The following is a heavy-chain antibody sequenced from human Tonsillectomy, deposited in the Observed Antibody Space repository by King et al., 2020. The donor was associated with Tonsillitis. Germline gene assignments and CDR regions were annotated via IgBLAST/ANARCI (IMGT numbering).Heavy chain of an antibody. J-gene: IGHJ4*02. Sequence: VQLVESGGGLVQPGGSLRLTCAASGFTFNNYNLNWVRQAPGKGLEWVSYISKSSDATYYADSVKGRFTISRDDAKKSLYLQMNSLSVEDTGVYYCTRAGYWGQGTLVTVSS. V-gene: IGHV3-48*01. CDR1: GFTFNNYN. CDR3: TRAGY. CDR2: ISKSSDAT.